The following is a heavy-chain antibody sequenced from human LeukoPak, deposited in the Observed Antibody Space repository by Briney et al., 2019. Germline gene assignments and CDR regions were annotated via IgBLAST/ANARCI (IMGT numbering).Heavy chain of an antibody. D-gene: IGHD6-13*01. CDR1: GFTFSGSA. J-gene: IGHJ4*02. CDR2: IRSKANSYAT. V-gene: IGHV3-73*01. CDR3: TRRSDTAAGTSAVDY. Sequence: GGSLRLSCAASGFTFSGSAMHWVRRASGKGLEWVGRIRSKANSYATAYAASVKGRFTISRDDSKNTAYLQMNSLKTEDTAVYYCTRRSDTAAGTSAVDYWGQGTLVTVSS.